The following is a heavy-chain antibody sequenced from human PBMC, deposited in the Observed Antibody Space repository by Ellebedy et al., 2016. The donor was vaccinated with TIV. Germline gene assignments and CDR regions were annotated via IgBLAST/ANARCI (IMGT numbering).Heavy chain of an antibody. J-gene: IGHJ1*01. D-gene: IGHD1-26*01. CDR2: IIPVLETP. Sequence: AASVKVSCKASGGSFCSYVISWVRQAPGQGLEWMGGIIPVLETPNYAQKFQGRLTVSADKSTNTAYMELSSLTSEDTAVYYCAADLASVGQWGQGTLVIVSS. CDR1: GGSFCSYV. CDR3: AADLASVGQ. V-gene: IGHV1-69*10.